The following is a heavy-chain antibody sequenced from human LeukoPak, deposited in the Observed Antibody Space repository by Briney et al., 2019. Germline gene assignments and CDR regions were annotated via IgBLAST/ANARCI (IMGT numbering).Heavy chain of an antibody. CDR3: ARGGYSSSWSEGDY. V-gene: IGHV3-30*04. J-gene: IGHJ4*02. D-gene: IGHD6-13*01. Sequence: GRSLRLSCAASGFTFSSYAMHWVRQAPGKGLEWVAVKYYADSVKGRLTISRDNSKNTLSLQMNSLRAEDTAVYYCARGGYSSSWSEGDYWGQGTLVTVSS. CDR1: GFTFSSYA. CDR2: K.